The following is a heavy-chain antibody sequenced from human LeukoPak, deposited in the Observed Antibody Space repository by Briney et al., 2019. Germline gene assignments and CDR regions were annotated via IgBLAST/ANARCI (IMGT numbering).Heavy chain of an antibody. CDR3: AGAHPVVSLLIDY. Sequence: GGSLRLSCAVSGFTFSSYWMSWVRQAPGKGLEWVANIKQDGSEKYYVDSVKGRFTISRDNAKNSLYLQMNSLRAEDTAVYYCAGAHPVVSLLIDYWGQGTLVTVSS. D-gene: IGHD2-2*01. V-gene: IGHV3-7*01. CDR2: IKQDGSEK. CDR1: GFTFSSYW. J-gene: IGHJ4*02.